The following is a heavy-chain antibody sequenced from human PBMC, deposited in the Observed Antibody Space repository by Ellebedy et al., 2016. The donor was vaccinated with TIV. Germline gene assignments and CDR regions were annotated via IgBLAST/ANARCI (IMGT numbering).Heavy chain of an antibody. CDR1: GFTFSSYA. J-gene: IGHJ5*02. CDR3: VFRVGDCNGGNCYP. Sequence: GESLKISCAASGFTFSSYAMHWVRQAPGKGLEWVAVIWYDGSNKYYADSVKGRFTISRDNSKNTLYLQMNSLRVEDTAVYYCVFRVGDCNGGNCYPWGQGTLVTVSS. CDR2: IWYDGSNK. D-gene: IGHD2-15*01. V-gene: IGHV3-33*08.